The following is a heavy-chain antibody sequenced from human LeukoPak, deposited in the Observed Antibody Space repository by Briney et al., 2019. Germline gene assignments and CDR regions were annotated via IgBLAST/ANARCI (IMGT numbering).Heavy chain of an antibody. J-gene: IGHJ4*02. CDR1: GGSLSGYY. CDR2: INHSGST. Sequence: SETLSLTRAVHGGSLSGYYWSWIRQPPGKGLEWIGEINHSGSTNYNPSLKSRATISVDTSKNQFSLKLSSVTAADTAVYYCARAGEYCSSTSCARSREFDYWGQGTLVTVSS. D-gene: IGHD2-2*01. V-gene: IGHV4-34*01. CDR3: ARAGEYCSSTSCARSREFDY.